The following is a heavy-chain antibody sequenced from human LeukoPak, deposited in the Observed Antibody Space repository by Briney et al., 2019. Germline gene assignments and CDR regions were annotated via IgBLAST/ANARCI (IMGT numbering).Heavy chain of an antibody. Sequence: SETLSLTCTVSGGSISSGGYYWGWIRQHPGKGLEWIGYIYYSGSTYYNPSLKSRVTISVDTSKNQFSLKLSSVTAADTAVYYCARRRCSGGSCYFDYRGQGTLVTVSS. CDR1: GGSISSGGYY. V-gene: IGHV4-31*03. D-gene: IGHD2-15*01. CDR3: ARRRCSGGSCYFDY. J-gene: IGHJ4*02. CDR2: IYYSGST.